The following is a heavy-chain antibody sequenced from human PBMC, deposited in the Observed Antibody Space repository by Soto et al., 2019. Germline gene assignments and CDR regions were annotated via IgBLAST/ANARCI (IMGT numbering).Heavy chain of an antibody. D-gene: IGHD2-2*01. Sequence: QVQLVQSGAEVKKPGSSVKVSCKASGGTFSSYAISWVRQAPGQGLEWMGGIIPISGTANYAQKFQGRVTMNADESTSTAYMELSSMRSEDTAVYYCARSQGSSTSLEIYYYYYYGMDVWGQGTTVTVSS. J-gene: IGHJ6*02. V-gene: IGHV1-69*01. CDR2: IIPISGTA. CDR3: ARSQGSSTSLEIYYYYYYGMDV. CDR1: GGTFSSYA.